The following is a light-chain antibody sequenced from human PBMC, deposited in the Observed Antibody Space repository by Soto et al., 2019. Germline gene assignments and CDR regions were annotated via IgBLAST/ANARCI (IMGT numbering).Light chain of an antibody. Sequence: QSALTQPASVSGSPGQSITISCTGTSSDVGGYNSVSWYQQHPGKAPKLMIYEVTNRPSGVSNRFSGSQSGNTASLTISGLQAEDEAYYYCNSYSSTSHVVFGGGTKLTVL. CDR2: EVT. CDR3: NSYSSTSHVV. CDR1: SSDVGGYNS. V-gene: IGLV2-14*01. J-gene: IGLJ2*01.